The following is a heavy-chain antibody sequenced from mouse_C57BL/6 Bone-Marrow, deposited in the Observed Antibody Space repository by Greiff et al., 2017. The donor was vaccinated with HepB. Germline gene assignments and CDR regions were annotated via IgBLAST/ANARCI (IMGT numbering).Heavy chain of an antibody. Sequence: QVQLQQPGAELVKPGASVKVSCKASGYTFTSYWMHWVKQRPGQGLEWIGRIHPSDSDTNYNQKFKGKATLTVDKSSSTAYMQLSSLTSKDSAVYYCANYYYGSSYYFDYWGQGTTLTVSS. CDR1: GYTFTSYW. J-gene: IGHJ2*01. D-gene: IGHD1-1*01. CDR3: ANYYYGSSYYFDY. V-gene: IGHV1-74*01. CDR2: IHPSDSDT.